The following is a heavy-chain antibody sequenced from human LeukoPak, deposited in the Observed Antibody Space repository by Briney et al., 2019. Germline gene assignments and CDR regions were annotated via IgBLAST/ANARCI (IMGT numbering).Heavy chain of an antibody. D-gene: IGHD3-9*01. J-gene: IGHJ2*01. V-gene: IGHV4-59*01. CDR1: GGSISSYY. CDR2: IYYSGST. Sequence: SETLSLTCTVSGGSISSYYWSWIRQPPGKGLEWIGYIYYSGSTNYNPSLKSRVTISVDTSKNQFSLKLSSVTAADTAVYYCARDSSPFPYDILTGYAPPGWYFDLWGRGTLVTVSS. CDR3: ARDSSPFPYDILTGYAPPGWYFDL.